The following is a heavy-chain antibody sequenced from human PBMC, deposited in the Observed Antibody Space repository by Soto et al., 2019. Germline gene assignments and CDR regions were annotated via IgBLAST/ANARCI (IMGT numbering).Heavy chain of an antibody. J-gene: IGHJ3*02. CDR1: GYTFTTYS. Sequence: QVQLVQSGAEVKKPGASVKVSCKASGYTFTTYSMHWVRQAPGQRLEWMGWMNPLNGDTIYSQRFQGRLTIIRDTSASTDYMELSSLRSEDTALYYCARGNSGACDIWGQGTMVTVSS. CDR3: ARGNSGACDI. V-gene: IGHV1-3*01. CDR2: MNPLNGDT. D-gene: IGHD6-19*01.